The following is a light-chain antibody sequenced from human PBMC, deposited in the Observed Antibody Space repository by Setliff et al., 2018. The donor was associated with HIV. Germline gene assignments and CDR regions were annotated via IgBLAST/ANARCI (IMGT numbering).Light chain of an antibody. V-gene: IGLV2-14*01. CDR1: SRALGAFHF. J-gene: IGLJ1*01. Sequence: QSVLAQPASVSGSPGQSVSISCTATSRALGAFHFVSWYQQHPGKAPKLMIYEVSNRPSGVSNRFSGSKSGNTASLTISGLQAEDEADYYCSSYTSNSTPVFGTGTKVTVL. CDR2: EVS. CDR3: SSYTSNSTPV.